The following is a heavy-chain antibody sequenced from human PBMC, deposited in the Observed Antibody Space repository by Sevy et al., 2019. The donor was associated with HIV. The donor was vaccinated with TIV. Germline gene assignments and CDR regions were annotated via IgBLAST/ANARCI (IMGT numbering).Heavy chain of an antibody. J-gene: IGHJ5*02. D-gene: IGHD5-12*01. CDR3: ARAPPVRSGDDSLNWFAP. CDR1: GGSISAYY. CDR2: IHYTGNT. Sequence: SETLSLTCTVSGGSISAYYWSWIRQPPGKGLEWIGYIHYTGNTKYNPSLESRVTISVDPSKNQFHLKLSSVTAADTAIYYCARAPPVRSGDDSLNWFAPWGQGTLVTVSS. V-gene: IGHV4-59*01.